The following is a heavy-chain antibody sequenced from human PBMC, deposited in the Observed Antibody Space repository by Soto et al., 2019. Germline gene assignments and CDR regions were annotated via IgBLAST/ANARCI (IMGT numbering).Heavy chain of an antibody. CDR3: ARDQAPVVAATRFGMDV. Sequence: PGGSLRLSCAASGFTFSDYYMSWIRQAPGKGLEWVSYISSSGSTIYYADSVKGRFTISRDNAKNSLYLQMNSLRAEDTAVYYCARDQAPVVAATRFGMDVWGQGTTVTVSS. V-gene: IGHV3-11*01. CDR2: ISSSGSTI. D-gene: IGHD2-15*01. J-gene: IGHJ6*02. CDR1: GFTFSDYY.